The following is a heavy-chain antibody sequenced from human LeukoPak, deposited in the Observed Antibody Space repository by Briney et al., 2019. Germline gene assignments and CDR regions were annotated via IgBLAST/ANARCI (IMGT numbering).Heavy chain of an antibody. CDR2: ISNDASNK. Sequence: PGRSLRLSCAASGFSFSTYTMHWVRQAPGKRLEWVAVISNDASNKYYADSVKGRFTISRDNSKNTLSLQMNSLRPEDTAVYFCGRAIYTNYFDNWGQGTLVTVSS. CDR1: GFSFSTYT. CDR3: GRAIYTNYFDN. D-gene: IGHD2-2*02. V-gene: IGHV3-30-3*01. J-gene: IGHJ4*02.